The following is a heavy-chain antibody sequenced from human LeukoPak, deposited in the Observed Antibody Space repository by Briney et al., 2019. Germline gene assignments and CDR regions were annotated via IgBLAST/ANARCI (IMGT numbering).Heavy chain of an antibody. CDR2: IYYSGST. Sequence: PSETVSLTCTVSGGSISSGGYYWSWIRQHPGKGLEWIGYIYYSGSTYYNPSLKSRVTISVDTSKNQFSLKLSSVTAADTAVYYCARDYLAEYDFWSGYYYGMDVWGQGTTVTVSS. CDR1: GGSISSGGYY. D-gene: IGHD3-3*01. V-gene: IGHV4-31*03. J-gene: IGHJ6*02. CDR3: ARDYLAEYDFWSGYYYGMDV.